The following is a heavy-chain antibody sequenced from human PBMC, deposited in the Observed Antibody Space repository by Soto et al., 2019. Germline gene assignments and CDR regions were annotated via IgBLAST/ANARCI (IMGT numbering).Heavy chain of an antibody. Sequence: ASVKVSCKASGYTVTGYYMHWVRQAPGQGLEWMGWINPNSGGTNYAQKFQGWVTMTRDTSISTAYMELSRLRSDDTAVYYCARDLRVVVAAIMGDYYYYYGMDVWGQGTTVTVSS. V-gene: IGHV1-2*04. D-gene: IGHD2-15*01. J-gene: IGHJ6*02. CDR2: INPNSGGT. CDR3: ARDLRVVVAAIMGDYYYYYGMDV. CDR1: GYTVTGYY.